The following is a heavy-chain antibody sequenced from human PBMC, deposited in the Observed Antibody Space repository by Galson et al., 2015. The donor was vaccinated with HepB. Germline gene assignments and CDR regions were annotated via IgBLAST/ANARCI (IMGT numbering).Heavy chain of an antibody. Sequence: SVKVSCKASGYTFTGYYMHWVRQAPGQGLEWMGRINLNSGGTNYAQKFQGRVTMTRDTSISTAYMELSRLRSDDTAVYYCARDLGYCSGGSCYLNYYYYGMDVWGQGTTVTVSS. D-gene: IGHD2-15*01. CDR1: GYTFTGYY. V-gene: IGHV1-2*06. J-gene: IGHJ6*02. CDR3: ARDLGYCSGGSCYLNYYYYGMDV. CDR2: INLNSGGT.